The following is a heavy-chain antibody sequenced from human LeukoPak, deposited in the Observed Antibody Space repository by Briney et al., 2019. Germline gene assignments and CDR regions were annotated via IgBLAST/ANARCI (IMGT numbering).Heavy chain of an antibody. J-gene: IGHJ4*02. V-gene: IGHV3-30*18. Sequence: QSGGSLRLSCAASGFTFSSYGMHWVRQAPGKGLEWVAVISYDGSNKYYADSVKGRFTISRDNSKNTLYLQMNSLRAEDTAVYYCTKDERSGYSYGCDYWGQGNLVTVSS. CDR1: GFTFSSYG. CDR3: TKDERSGYSYGCDY. D-gene: IGHD5-18*01. CDR2: ISYDGSNK.